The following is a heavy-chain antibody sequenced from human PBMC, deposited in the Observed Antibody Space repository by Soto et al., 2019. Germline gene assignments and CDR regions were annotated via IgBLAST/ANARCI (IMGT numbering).Heavy chain of an antibody. V-gene: IGHV1-69*08. Sequence: QVQLVQSGAEVKKPGSSVKVSCKASGGTFSRYSITWVRQAPGHGLEWIGRIIPIFGIASYAQKFQGSVTIPADQSTSTASMELSSLRSDDTAVYYCAREDRDRETGLVPAAIDGMDVWGQGTTVTVSS. CDR3: AREDRDRETGLVPAAIDGMDV. CDR1: GGTFSRYS. D-gene: IGHD2-2*01. J-gene: IGHJ6*02. CDR2: IIPIFGIA.